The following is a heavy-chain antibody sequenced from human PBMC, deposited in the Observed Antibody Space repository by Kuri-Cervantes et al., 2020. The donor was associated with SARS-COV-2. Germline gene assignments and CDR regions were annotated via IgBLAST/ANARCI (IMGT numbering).Heavy chain of an antibody. J-gene: IGHJ6*02. CDR2: ISGSGGST. CDR3: AKGGAADNHYYYYYGMDV. Sequence: LSLTCAASGFTFSSYAMSWVRQAPGKGLEWVSAISGSGGSTYYADSVKGRFTISRDNSKNTLYLQMNSLRAEDTAVYYCAKGGAADNHYYYYYGMDVWGQGITVTVSS. V-gene: IGHV3-23*01. CDR1: GFTFSSYA. D-gene: IGHD3-16*01.